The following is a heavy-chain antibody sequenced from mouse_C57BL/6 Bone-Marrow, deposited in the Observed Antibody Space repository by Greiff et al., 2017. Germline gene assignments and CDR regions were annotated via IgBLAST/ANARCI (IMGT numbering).Heavy chain of an antibody. CDR1: GFTFSSYA. J-gene: IGHJ3*01. D-gene: IGHD5-1*01. Sequence: EVNVVESGEGLVKPGGSLKLSCAASGFTFSSYAMSWVRQTPEKRLEWVAYISSGGDYIYYADTVKGRFTISRDNARNTLYLQMSSLKSEDTAMYYCTRDGESTFAYWGQGTLVTVSA. CDR3: TRDGESTFAY. CDR2: ISSGGDYI. V-gene: IGHV5-9-1*02.